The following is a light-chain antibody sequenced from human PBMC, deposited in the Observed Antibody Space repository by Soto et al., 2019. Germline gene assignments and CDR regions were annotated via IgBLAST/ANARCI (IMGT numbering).Light chain of an antibody. CDR1: QSVSSCY. V-gene: IGKV3-20*01. Sequence: EIVLTQSPGTLSLSPGERATLSCRASQSVSSCYLAWYQQKPGQAPRLLIYGASSRATGIPDRFSGSGSGTDFTLTISSLEPEDFAVYYCQQYGSSRTFGQGTKLEIK. CDR2: GAS. J-gene: IGKJ2*02. CDR3: QQYGSSRT.